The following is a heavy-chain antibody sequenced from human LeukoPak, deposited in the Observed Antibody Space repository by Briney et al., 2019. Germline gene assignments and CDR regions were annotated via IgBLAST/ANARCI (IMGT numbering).Heavy chain of an antibody. CDR3: AKSLAWIAASQTSDY. CDR2: ISGGGTNT. CDR1: GFNFNNYA. V-gene: IGHV3-23*01. D-gene: IGHD6-13*01. J-gene: IGHJ4*02. Sequence: HSGGSLRLSCAASGFNFNNYAMSWVRQAPGKGLEWVSTISGGGTNTYYADFVKGRFTVSRDNSKNTLYLQMNSLRAEDTAVYYCAKSLAWIAASQTSDYWGQGTLVTVSS.